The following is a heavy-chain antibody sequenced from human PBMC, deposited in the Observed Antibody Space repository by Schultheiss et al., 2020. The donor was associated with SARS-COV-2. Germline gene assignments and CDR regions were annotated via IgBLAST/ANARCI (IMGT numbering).Heavy chain of an antibody. CDR2: IYYSGST. D-gene: IGHD6-13*01. CDR1: GGSFSGYY. CDR3: ASGTGYYYGMDV. J-gene: IGHJ6*02. Sequence: GSLRLSCAVYGGSFSGYYWSWIRQPPGKGLEWIGYIYYSGSTNYNPSLKSRVTISVDTSKNQFSLKLSSVTAADTAVYYCASGTGYYYGMDVWGQGTTVTVSS. V-gene: IGHV4-59*08.